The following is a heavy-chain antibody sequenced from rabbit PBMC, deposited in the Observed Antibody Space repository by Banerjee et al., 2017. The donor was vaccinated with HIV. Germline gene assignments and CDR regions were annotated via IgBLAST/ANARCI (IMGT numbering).Heavy chain of an antibody. J-gene: IGHJ4*01. CDR1: GFSFSSSYY. CDR2: IYGGSSGST. D-gene: IGHD2-1*01. CDR3: ARDTVAGDGFTFDL. V-gene: IGHV1S40*01. Sequence: QSLEESGGDLVKPGASLTLTCTASGFSFSSSYYMCWVRQAPGKGLEWIACIYGGSSGSTYYASWAKGRFTISKTSSTTVTLQMTSLTAADTATYFCARDTVAGDGFTFDLWGPGTLVTVS.